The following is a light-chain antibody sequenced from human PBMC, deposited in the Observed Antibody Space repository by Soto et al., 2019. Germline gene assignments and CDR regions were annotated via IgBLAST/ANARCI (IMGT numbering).Light chain of an antibody. CDR3: QQYGSSPRT. CDR2: DAS. V-gene: IGKV3D-20*01. Sequence: EIVLTQSPATLSLSPGERATLSCGASQSVAGSYLAWYQQRPGLAPRLLIYDASRRATGIPDRFSGSGSGTDFILTISRLEPEDFAVYYCQQYGSSPRTFGQGTKVEFK. J-gene: IGKJ1*01. CDR1: QSVAGSY.